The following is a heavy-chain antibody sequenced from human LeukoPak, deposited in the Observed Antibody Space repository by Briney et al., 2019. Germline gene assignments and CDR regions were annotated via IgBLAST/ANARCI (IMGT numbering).Heavy chain of an antibody. V-gene: IGHV3-23*01. CDR3: AKPCHETIETGYYYGMDV. J-gene: IGHJ6*02. Sequence: PGGSLRLSCAASGFTFSSYAMSWVRQAPGKGLEWVSAISGSGGSTYYSDSVKGRFTISRDNSKNTLYLQMNSLRAEDTAVYYCAKPCHETIETGYYYGMDVWGQGTTVTVSS. D-gene: IGHD1-1*01. CDR1: GFTFSSYA. CDR2: ISGSGGST.